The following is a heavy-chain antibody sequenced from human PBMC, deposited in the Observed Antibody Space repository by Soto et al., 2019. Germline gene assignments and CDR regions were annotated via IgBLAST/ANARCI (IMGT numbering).Heavy chain of an antibody. CDR3: ARYYGSGIMDV. CDR1: GGSISSYY. Sequence: SETLSPTCTVYGGSISSYYWSWIRQPAGKGLEWIGRIYTSGSTNYNPSLKSRVTMSVDTSKNQFSLKLSSVTAADTAVYYWARYYGSGIMDVWGQGTTVTVSS. V-gene: IGHV4-59*10. D-gene: IGHD3-10*01. J-gene: IGHJ6*02. CDR2: IYTSGST.